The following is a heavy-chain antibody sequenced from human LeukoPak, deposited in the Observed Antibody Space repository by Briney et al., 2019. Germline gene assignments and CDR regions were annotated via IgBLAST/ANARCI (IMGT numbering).Heavy chain of an antibody. Sequence: GGSLRLSCAASGFNLRDYWMHWVRQAPGKGLVWVSRLGTDGTYTNYADSVTGRFTISRDNAKKTLYLQMDSLRAEDTSFYYCVRDPSNSGNWFDLWGQGTLVTVSS. CDR2: LGTDGTYT. J-gene: IGHJ5*02. D-gene: IGHD4-11*01. V-gene: IGHV3-74*01. CDR1: GFNLRDYW. CDR3: VRDPSNSGNWFDL.